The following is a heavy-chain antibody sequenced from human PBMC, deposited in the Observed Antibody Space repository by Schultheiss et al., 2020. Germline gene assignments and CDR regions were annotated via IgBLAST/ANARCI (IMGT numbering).Heavy chain of an antibody. J-gene: IGHJ4*02. V-gene: IGHV4-38-2*02. CDR2: IYHSGST. Sequence: SETLSLTCTVSGGSISSGYYWGWIRQPPGKGLEWIGSIYHSGSTYYNPSLKSRVTISVDTSKNQFSLKLSSVTAADTAVYYCARPYGSGSYAPYFDYWGQGTLVTVSS. D-gene: IGHD3-10*01. CDR3: ARPYGSGSYAPYFDY. CDR1: GGSISSGYY.